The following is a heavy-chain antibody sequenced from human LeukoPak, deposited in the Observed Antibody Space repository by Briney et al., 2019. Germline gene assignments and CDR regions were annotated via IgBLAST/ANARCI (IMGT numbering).Heavy chain of an antibody. CDR1: GFTFSPLG. CDR3: ARGRGLTLSYHYFDY. J-gene: IGHJ4*02. V-gene: IGHV3-48*02. Sequence: GGSLRLSCAASGFTFSPLGMNWVRQAPGRGLEWVSYISSGTSTTYYADSVKGRFTISRDNAKNSLYLQMNSLRDEDTAVYYCARGRGLTLSYHYFDYWGQGTLVTDSS. CDR2: ISSGTSTT. D-gene: IGHD3-10*01.